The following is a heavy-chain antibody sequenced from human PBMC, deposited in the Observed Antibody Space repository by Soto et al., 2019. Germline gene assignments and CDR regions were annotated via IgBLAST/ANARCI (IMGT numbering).Heavy chain of an antibody. Sequence: GVSLRLSCAASGFTVSSNYMSWVRQAPGKGLEWVSVIYSGGSTYYADSVKGRFTISRDNSKNTLYLQMNSLRAEDTAVYYCARQLLWFGEDDYYYGMDVWGQGSRVTVSS. CDR3: ARQLLWFGEDDYYYGMDV. V-gene: IGHV3-53*01. J-gene: IGHJ6*02. CDR1: GFTVSSNY. D-gene: IGHD3-10*01. CDR2: IYSGGST.